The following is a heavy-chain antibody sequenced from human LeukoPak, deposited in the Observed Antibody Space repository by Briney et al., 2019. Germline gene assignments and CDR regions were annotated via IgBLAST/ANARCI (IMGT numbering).Heavy chain of an antibody. D-gene: IGHD4-17*01. J-gene: IGHJ4*02. V-gene: IGHV3-21*01. CDR3: ARDHDYGDYYDY. CDR1: GFTFSSYS. CDR2: ISSSSDYI. Sequence: AGGSLRLSCAASGFTFSSYSMNWVRQAPGKGLEWVSSISSSSDYIYYADSVKGRFTISRDNANNSLYLQMNSLRAEDTAVYYCARDHDYGDYYDYWGQGALVTVSS.